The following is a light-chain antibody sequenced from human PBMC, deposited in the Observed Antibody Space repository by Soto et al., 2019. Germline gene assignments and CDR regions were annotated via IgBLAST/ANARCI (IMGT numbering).Light chain of an antibody. J-gene: IGKJ1*01. CDR1: QSVPSNY. V-gene: IGKV3-20*01. Sequence: EIVLTQSPGTLSLSPGEGATLSCWASQSVPSNYLAWFQQRPGQAPRLLMYGASSRATGIPDRFRGSGSGTSFTLTSRRLEPDDFAVYSFQQYGDSSRTFGQGTKVEVK. CDR2: GAS. CDR3: QQYGDSSRT.